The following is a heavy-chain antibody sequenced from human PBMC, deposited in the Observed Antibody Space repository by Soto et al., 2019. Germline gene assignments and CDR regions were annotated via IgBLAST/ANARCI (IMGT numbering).Heavy chain of an antibody. V-gene: IGHV4-31*03. CDR2: IYYSGST. D-gene: IGHD3-3*01. CDR3: ARWWSGSRQGFDP. Sequence: QVQLQESGPGLVKPSQTRSLTCTVSGGSISSGDYYWSWIRQHPGKGLEWIGYIYYSGSTYDNPSLKSRVTISVDTSKNQFSLKLSSVTAADTAVYYCARWWSGSRQGFDPWGQGTLVTVSS. CDR1: GGSISSGDYY. J-gene: IGHJ5*02.